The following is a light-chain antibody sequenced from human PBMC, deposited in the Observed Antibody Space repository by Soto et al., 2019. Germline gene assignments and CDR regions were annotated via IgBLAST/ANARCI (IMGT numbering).Light chain of an antibody. V-gene: IGKV3-11*01. J-gene: IGKJ4*01. CDR3: QQRFLT. CDR2: DAS. Sequence: EIVLTQSPATLSLSPGERATLSCRASHSVSNYLAWYQQRPGQAPRLLIYDASNRAAGIPARFSGSGSGTDFTLTISSLEPEDFAVYDCQQRFLTFGGGTRVEIK. CDR1: HSVSNY.